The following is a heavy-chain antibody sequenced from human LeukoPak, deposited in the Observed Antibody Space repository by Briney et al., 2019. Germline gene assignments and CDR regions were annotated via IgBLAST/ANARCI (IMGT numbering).Heavy chain of an antibody. J-gene: IGHJ4*02. D-gene: IGHD1-26*01. CDR2: VYYIANT. V-gene: IGHV4-61*08. Sequence: SETLSLTCTVSGASVGSAGYYWSWIRQPPGGGLEWIGYVYYIANTNYNPSLKSRVTMSVDPSKNQFSLKVKSVTAADTAMYYCARTQSQSGSYRYYSGYWGQGTLVTVSS. CDR1: GASVGSAGYY. CDR3: ARTQSQSGSYRYYSGY.